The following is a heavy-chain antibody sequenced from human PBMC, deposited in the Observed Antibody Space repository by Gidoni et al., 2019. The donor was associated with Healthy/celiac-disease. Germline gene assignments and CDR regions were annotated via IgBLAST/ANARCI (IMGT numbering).Heavy chain of an antibody. D-gene: IGHD4-17*01. J-gene: IGHJ6*04. CDR3: ARVGYGDYYYYYGMDV. CDR1: GFTFRRYA. V-gene: IGHV3-30-3*01. Sequence: QVQLVESGGGVVQPGRYLSLSCAASGFTFRRYAMHWVRQAPGKGLEWVAVISYDGSNKYYADSVKGRFTISRDNSKNTLYLQMNSLRAEDTAVYYCARVGYGDYYYYYGMDVWGKGTTVTVSS. CDR2: ISYDGSNK.